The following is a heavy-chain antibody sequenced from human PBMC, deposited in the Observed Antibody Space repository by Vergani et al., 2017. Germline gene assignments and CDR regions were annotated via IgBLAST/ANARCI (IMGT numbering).Heavy chain of an antibody. D-gene: IGHD3-9*01. CDR3: ARGNCGILTGLRD. J-gene: IGHJ4*02. CDR1: GYTFSNYY. CDR2: INPSGGHT. V-gene: IGHV1-46*03. Sequence: QVQVVQSGAEVKKSGASVKVSCKTSGYTFSNYYMHWVRQAPGQGLEWMGIINPSGGHTNYAQKFQGRVTMTRDTSTSTVYMELSSLRSEDTAIYYCARGNCGILTGLRDWGEGTVVTVSA.